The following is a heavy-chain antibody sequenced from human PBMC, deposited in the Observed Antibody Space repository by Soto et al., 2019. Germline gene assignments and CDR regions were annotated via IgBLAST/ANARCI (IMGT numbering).Heavy chain of an antibody. CDR1: GYTFNTYA. CDR2: IIPIFGTA. CDR3: AREHRSAYGMDV. V-gene: IGHV1-69*13. Sequence: SVKVSCKTSGYTFNTYAISWVRQAPGQGLEWMGGIIPIFGTANYAQKFQGRVTITADESTSTAYMELSSLRSEDTAVYYCAREHRSAYGMDVWGQGTTVTVSS. J-gene: IGHJ6*02.